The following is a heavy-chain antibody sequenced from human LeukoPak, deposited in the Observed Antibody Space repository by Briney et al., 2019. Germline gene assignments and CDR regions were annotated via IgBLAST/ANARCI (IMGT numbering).Heavy chain of an antibody. J-gene: IGHJ4*02. CDR1: GFTFSTYA. CDR3: ARGRKLGAPTYFFDY. Sequence: GGSLRLSCAASGFTFSTYAINWVRQAPGQGLEWVAGISGSGENTYYADSVRGRFTISRDKSKSTVYLQMNSLGVEDTAIYYCARGRKLGAPTYFFDYWGQGSLVTVSS. D-gene: IGHD1-26*01. CDR2: ISGSGENT. V-gene: IGHV3-23*01.